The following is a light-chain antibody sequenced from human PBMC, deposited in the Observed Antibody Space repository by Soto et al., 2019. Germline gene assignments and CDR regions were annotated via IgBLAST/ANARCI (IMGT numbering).Light chain of an antibody. Sequence: QSALTQPASVSGSPGQSITISCTGTSSDAGAYNYVSWYQQQPGKVPKLMIYDVSNRPSGVSNRFSGSKSGNTASLTISGLQAEDEADYYCSSYTSSSTPYVFGTGTKLTVL. CDR3: SSYTSSSTPYV. CDR1: SSDAGAYNY. V-gene: IGLV2-14*01. CDR2: DVS. J-gene: IGLJ1*01.